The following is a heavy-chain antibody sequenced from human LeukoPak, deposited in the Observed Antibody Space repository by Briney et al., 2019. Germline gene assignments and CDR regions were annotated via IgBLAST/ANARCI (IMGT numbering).Heavy chain of an antibody. J-gene: IGHJ4*02. CDR1: GYSFTSYW. D-gene: IGHD3-22*01. Sequence: GESLKISCKGSGYSFTSYWIGWVRQMPGKGLEWMGIIYPGDSDTRYSPSFQGQVTISADKSISTAYLQWSSLKASDTAMYYCASGEDYYDSSGYYYALDYWGPGTLVTVSS. V-gene: IGHV5-51*01. CDR2: IYPGDSDT. CDR3: ASGEDYYDSSGYYYALDY.